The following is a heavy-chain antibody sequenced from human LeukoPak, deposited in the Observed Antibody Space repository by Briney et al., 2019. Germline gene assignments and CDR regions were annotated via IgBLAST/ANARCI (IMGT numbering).Heavy chain of an antibody. CDR1: GFTLRNYW. V-gene: IGHV3-74*01. CDR3: ARYSSSSGGAAYYLDY. J-gene: IGHJ4*01. D-gene: IGHD6-6*01. CDR2: ISGDGSVT. Sequence: GGPLRLSCTASGFTLRNYWMHWVRQVPGKRLVWVSRISGDGSVTNYADSVQGRFTISRDNAKNILYLQINSLRSEDTADYYCARYSSSSGGAAYYLDYWGHGTLVTVSS.